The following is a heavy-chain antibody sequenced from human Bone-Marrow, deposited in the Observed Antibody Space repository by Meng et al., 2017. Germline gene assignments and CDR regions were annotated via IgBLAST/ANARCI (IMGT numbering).Heavy chain of an antibody. CDR1: GFTFSSYA. V-gene: IGHV3-23*01. CDR2: ITGGGGTT. D-gene: IGHD3-16*01. Sequence: GESLKISCTASGFTFSSYAMNWVRQAPGRGLEWVSIITGGGGTTAYADSVKGRFTISRDNSKNTLYLQMNSLRAEDTAVYYCARGWDWFDPWGQGTLVTVSS. CDR3: ARGWDWFDP. J-gene: IGHJ5*02.